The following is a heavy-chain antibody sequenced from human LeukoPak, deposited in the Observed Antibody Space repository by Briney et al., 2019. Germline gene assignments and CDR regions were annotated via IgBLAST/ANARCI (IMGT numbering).Heavy chain of an antibody. CDR2: IIPIFGTA. J-gene: IGHJ4*02. CDR3: ARCANGYSRGWYGGYFDY. D-gene: IGHD6-19*01. V-gene: IGHV1-69*05. Sequence: GSSVKVSCKASGGTFSSYAISWVRQAPGQGLEWMGGIIPIFGTANYAQKFQGRVTITTDESTSTAYMELRSLRSDDTAVYYCARCANGYSRGWYGGYFDYWGQGTLVTVSS. CDR1: GGTFSSYA.